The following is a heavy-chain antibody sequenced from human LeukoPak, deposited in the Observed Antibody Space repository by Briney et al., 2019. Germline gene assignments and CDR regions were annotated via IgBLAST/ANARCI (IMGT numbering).Heavy chain of an antibody. V-gene: IGHV4-31*03. CDR3: ARDRGYSYGCDAFDI. J-gene: IGHJ3*02. Sequence: SETLSLTCTVSGGSISRGGYYWSWIRQHPGKGLEYIGYIYYSGSIYYNPSLKSRVTISLDPSKNQFSLKLNSVTAADTAVYYCARDRGYSYGCDAFDIWGQGTMVTVSS. CDR2: IYYSGSI. CDR1: GGSISRGGYY. D-gene: IGHD5-18*01.